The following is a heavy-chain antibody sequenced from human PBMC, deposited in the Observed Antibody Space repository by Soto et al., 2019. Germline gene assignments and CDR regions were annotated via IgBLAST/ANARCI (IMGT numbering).Heavy chain of an antibody. J-gene: IGHJ5*02. CDR3: ARPQNDILTDSYTNYVDP. CDR2: ISAYNGNT. V-gene: IGHV1-18*01. Sequence: QVQLVQSGAEVKKPGASVKVSCKASGFTFSNYGITWLRQVPGQGLEWMGWISAYNGNTVHAQEYQVRLTMTTDTSTSTADMELRSLRPDDTAVYYCARPQNDILTDSYTNYVDPGGQGTLVTVSS. CDR1: GFTFSNYG. D-gene: IGHD3-9*01.